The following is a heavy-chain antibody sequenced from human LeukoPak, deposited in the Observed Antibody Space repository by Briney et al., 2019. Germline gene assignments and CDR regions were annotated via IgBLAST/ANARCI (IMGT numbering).Heavy chain of an antibody. D-gene: IGHD4-17*01. CDR2: ISGSGGST. J-gene: IGHJ3*02. V-gene: IGHV3-23*01. CDR3: RKDPNGDYVGAFDM. CDR1: GFTFTNYA. Sequence: PGGSLRLSCAASGFTFTNYAMIWVRQAPGKGLEWVSAISGSGGSTYYADSVKGRFTISRDNSKNTLFLQVNSLRAEDTAVYYCRKDPNGDYVGAFDMWGQGTMVTVSP.